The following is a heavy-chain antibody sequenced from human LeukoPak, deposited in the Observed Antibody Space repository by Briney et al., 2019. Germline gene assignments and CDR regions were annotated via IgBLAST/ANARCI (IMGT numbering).Heavy chain of an antibody. J-gene: IGHJ5*02. CDR1: GYTFTSYY. CDR3: ARDGGGILTGFESRWFDP. V-gene: IGHV1-46*01. CDR2: INPSAGST. D-gene: IGHD3-9*01. Sequence: ASVKVSCKASGYTFTSYYMHWVRQAPGQGLEWMGLINPSAGSTSYAQKFQGRVTMTRDTPTSTVYMELSSLRSEDTAVYYCARDGGGILTGFESRWFDPWGQGTLVTVSS.